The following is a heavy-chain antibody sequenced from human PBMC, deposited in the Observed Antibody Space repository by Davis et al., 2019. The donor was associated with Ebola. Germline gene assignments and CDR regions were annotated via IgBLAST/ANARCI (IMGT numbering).Heavy chain of an antibody. V-gene: IGHV4-39*07. J-gene: IGHJ5*02. D-gene: IGHD2-2*02. CDR2: IYHSGST. Sequence: MPSETLSLTCTVSGGSISSSSYYWGWIRQPPGKGLEWIGSIYHSGSTYYNPSLKSRVTISVDKSKNQFSLKLSSVTAADTAVYYCARRVVVVVPAAIYGWFDPWGQGTLVTVSS. CDR1: GGSISSSSYY. CDR3: ARRVVVVVPAAIYGWFDP.